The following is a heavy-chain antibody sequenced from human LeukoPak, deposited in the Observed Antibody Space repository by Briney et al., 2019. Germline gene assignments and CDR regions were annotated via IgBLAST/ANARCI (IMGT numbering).Heavy chain of an antibody. D-gene: IGHD2-15*01. V-gene: IGHV4-34*01. CDR1: GGSFSGYY. CDR3: ARGGRSLVTARFDL. CDR2: INHSGST. J-gene: IGHJ2*01. Sequence: PSETLSLTCAVYGGSFSGYYWSWIRQPPGKGLEWIGEINHSGSTNYNPSLRSRVTISVDTSKNQFSLKLSSVTAADTAVYYCARGGRSLVTARFDLWGRGTLVTVSS.